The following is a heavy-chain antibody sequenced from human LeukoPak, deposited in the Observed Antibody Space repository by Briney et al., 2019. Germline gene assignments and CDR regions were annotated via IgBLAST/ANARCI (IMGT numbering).Heavy chain of an antibody. V-gene: IGHV3-23*01. CDR3: AKDRGGSYYYYMDV. CDR2: INYSGGST. Sequence: QPGGSLRLSCAASGFTFSSYAMSWVRQAPGKGLEWVSVINYSGGSTYYADSVKGRFTISRDNSKNTLYLQMNSLRAEDTAVYYCAKDRGGSYYYYMDVWGKGTTVTVSS. D-gene: IGHD2-15*01. J-gene: IGHJ6*03. CDR1: GFTFSSYA.